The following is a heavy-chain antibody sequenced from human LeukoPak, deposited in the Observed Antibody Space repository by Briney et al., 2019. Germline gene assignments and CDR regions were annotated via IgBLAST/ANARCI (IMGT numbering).Heavy chain of an antibody. CDR1: GFSLSDYY. Sequence: PGGSLRLSCAASGFSLSDYYVTWLRQVPGKGLEWLSYIKSGSPIIFYAGSVKGRFSVSRDNANNSVHLQMTNLRDDDTAVYYCARVHNTVHWGQGVQVTVSS. V-gene: IGHV3-11*04. CDR3: ARVHNTVH. CDR2: IKSGSPII. D-gene: IGHD4-11*01. J-gene: IGHJ4*02.